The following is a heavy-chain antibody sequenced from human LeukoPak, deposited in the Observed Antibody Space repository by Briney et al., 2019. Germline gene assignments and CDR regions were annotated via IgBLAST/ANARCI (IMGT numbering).Heavy chain of an antibody. V-gene: IGHV3-7*04. CDR1: GFTFSSYW. J-gene: IGHJ4*02. CDR2: IKQDGSEK. Sequence: GGSLRLSCAASGFTFSSYWMSWVRQAPGKGLEWVANIKQDGSEKYYVDSVKGRFTISRDNAKNSLYLQMNSLRPEDTAVYYCARGPTFYYDHGDYWGQGTLVTVSS. CDR3: ARGPTFYYDHGDY. D-gene: IGHD3-16*01.